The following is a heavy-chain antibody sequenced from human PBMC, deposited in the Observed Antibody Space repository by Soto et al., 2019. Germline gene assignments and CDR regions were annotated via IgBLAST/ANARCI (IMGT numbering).Heavy chain of an antibody. D-gene: IGHD1-26*01. Sequence: GESLKISCVGSESTFSTYSMNWVRQAPGKGLEWVSSISSSSDYIYHADSVKGRFTISRDNAKNSLYLQMDSLRAEDTAVYYCARGMGNGGSASYFDHWGQGTLVTVSS. CDR3: ARGMGNGGSASYFDH. V-gene: IGHV3-21*01. CDR2: ISSSSDYI. J-gene: IGHJ4*02. CDR1: ESTFSTYS.